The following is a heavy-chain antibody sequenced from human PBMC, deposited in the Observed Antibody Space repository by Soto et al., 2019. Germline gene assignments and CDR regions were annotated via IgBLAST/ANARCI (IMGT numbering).Heavy chain of an antibody. V-gene: IGHV4-39*01. Sequence: PSETLSLTCTVSGGSISSRGSYWGWVRQPPGKGLEWIVSFYYTGGTYSTYYNPSLKRRVTISVDTPKSQFSLKLSSVTAADTAVYYCARAHDFWGGRQQPIDPWGQGTLVTVS. CDR3: ARAHDFWGGRQQPIDP. J-gene: IGHJ5*02. CDR2: FYYTGGT. D-gene: IGHD3-3*01. CDR1: GGSISSRGSY.